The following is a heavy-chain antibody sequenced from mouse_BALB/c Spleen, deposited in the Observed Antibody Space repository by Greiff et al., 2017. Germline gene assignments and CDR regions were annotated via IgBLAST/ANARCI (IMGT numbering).Heavy chain of an antibody. Sequence: EVKLVESGAELVKPGASVKLSCTASGFNIKDTYMHWVKQRPEQGLEWIGRIDPANGNTKYDPKFQGKATITADTSSNTAYLQLSSLTSEDTAVYYCARWYGYEAYWGQGTLVTVSA. D-gene: IGHD2-2*01. CDR3: ARWYGYEAY. V-gene: IGHV14-3*02. CDR1: GFNIKDTY. CDR2: IDPANGNT. J-gene: IGHJ3*01.